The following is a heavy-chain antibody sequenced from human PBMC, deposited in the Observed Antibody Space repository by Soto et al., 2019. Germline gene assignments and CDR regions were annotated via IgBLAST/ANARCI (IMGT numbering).Heavy chain of an antibody. Sequence: QLQLQESGPGLVKPSQTLSLTCTVSGGSISSGGYYWSWIRQHPGKGLEWIGYIYYSGSTYYNPSLKSRVTISVDTSKNQFSLKLSSVTAADTAVYYCAREEMDGFDAFDIWGQGTMVTVSS. CDR3: AREEMDGFDAFDI. CDR1: GGSISSGGYY. J-gene: IGHJ3*02. CDR2: IYYSGST. V-gene: IGHV4-31*03. D-gene: IGHD2-2*03.